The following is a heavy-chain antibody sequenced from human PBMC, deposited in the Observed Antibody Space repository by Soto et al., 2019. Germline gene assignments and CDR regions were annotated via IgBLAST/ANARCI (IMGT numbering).Heavy chain of an antibody. CDR2: IYYSGST. CDR1: GGSISSYY. D-gene: IGHD5-18*01. J-gene: IGHJ6*03. Sequence: SETLSLTCTVSGGSISSYYWSWIRQPPGKGLEWIGYIYYSGSTNYNPSLKSRVTISVDTSKNQFSLKLSSVTAADTAVYYCARTQAQYSYHYYYYMDVWGKGTTVTVSS. V-gene: IGHV4-59*01. CDR3: ARTQAQYSYHYYYYMDV.